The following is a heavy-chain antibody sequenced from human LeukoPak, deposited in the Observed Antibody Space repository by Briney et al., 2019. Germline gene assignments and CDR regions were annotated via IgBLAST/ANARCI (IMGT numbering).Heavy chain of an antibody. CDR2: INPNSGGT. CDR1: GYTFTGYY. CDR3: ARTSMGAYYDFWSGPPTYYFDY. Sequence: EASVKVSCKASGYTFTGYYMHWVRQAPGQRLEWTGWINPNSGGTNYAQKFQGRVTMTRDTSISTAYMELSRLRSDDTAVYYCARTSMGAYYDFWSGPPTYYFDYWGQGTLVTVSS. D-gene: IGHD3-3*01. V-gene: IGHV1-2*02. J-gene: IGHJ4*02.